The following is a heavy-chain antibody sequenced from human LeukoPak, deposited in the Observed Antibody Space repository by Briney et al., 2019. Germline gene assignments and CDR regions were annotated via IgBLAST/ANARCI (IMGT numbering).Heavy chain of an antibody. J-gene: IGHJ4*02. CDR3: ARAAHSGSLAPFDY. CDR1: GFTFSSYG. Sequence: SGGTLRLSCAASGFTFSSYGMSWVRQAPGKGLEWIGRIYISGSTNYNPSLKSRVTMSVDTSKNQFSLKLSSVTAADTAVYYCARAAHSGSLAPFDYWGQGTLVTVSS. D-gene: IGHD1-26*01. V-gene: IGHV4-59*10. CDR2: IYISGST.